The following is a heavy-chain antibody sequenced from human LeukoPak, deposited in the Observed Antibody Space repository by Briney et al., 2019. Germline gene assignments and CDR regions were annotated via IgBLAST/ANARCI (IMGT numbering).Heavy chain of an antibody. CDR3: AKYYSSSWLYYFDY. CDR1: GGSISSGSYY. J-gene: IGHJ4*02. Sequence: PSETLSLTCTVSGGSISSGSYYWSWIRQPAGKGLEWIGRIYTSGNTNYNPSLKSRVTISVDTSKNQFSLKLSSVTAADTAVYYCAKYYSSSWLYYFDYWGQGTLVTVSS. V-gene: IGHV4-61*02. D-gene: IGHD6-13*01. CDR2: IYTSGNT.